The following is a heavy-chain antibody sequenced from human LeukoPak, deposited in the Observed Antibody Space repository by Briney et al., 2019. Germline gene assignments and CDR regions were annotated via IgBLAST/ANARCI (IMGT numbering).Heavy chain of an antibody. CDR2: LVASGDAT. CDR3: SRGARDSDL. J-gene: IGHJ5*02. D-gene: IGHD1-26*01. Sequence: GGSLTLSCAASGFTFTTYTMGWVRQAPGRGLEWVSTLVASGDATYYRGSVRGRFTISRDMSKNTLYLQLNNLRAEDTAIYYCSRGARDSDLWGQGTLVTVSS. CDR1: GFTFTTYT. V-gene: IGHV3-23*01.